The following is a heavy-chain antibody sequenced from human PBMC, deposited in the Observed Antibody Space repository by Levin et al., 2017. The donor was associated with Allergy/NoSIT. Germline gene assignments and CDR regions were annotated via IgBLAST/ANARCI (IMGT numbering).Heavy chain of an antibody. CDR1: GGSISSSSYY. Sequence: PSETLSLTCTVSGGSISSSSYYWGWIRQPPGTGLEWIGSIYYSGSTYYNPSLKSRVTISVDTSKNQFSLKLSSVTAADTAVYYCASHDYSSGLYYFDYWGQGTLVAVSS. D-gene: IGHD6-19*01. CDR3: ASHDYSSGLYYFDY. CDR2: IYYSGST. J-gene: IGHJ4*02. V-gene: IGHV4-39*01.